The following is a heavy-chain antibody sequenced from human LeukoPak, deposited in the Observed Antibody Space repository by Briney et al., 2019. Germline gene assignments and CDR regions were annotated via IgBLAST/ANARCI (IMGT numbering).Heavy chain of an antibody. CDR2: IYYSGST. V-gene: IGHV4-59*01. J-gene: IGHJ4*02. Sequence: PSETLSLTCTVSGGSISSYYWSWIRQPPGKGLEWIGYIYYSGSTNYNPSLKSRVTISEDTSKNQFSLKLSSVTAADTAVYYCARGTLYSGWSYYFDYWGQGGQVTVSS. D-gene: IGHD6-19*01. CDR1: GGSISSYY. CDR3: ARGTLYSGWSYYFDY.